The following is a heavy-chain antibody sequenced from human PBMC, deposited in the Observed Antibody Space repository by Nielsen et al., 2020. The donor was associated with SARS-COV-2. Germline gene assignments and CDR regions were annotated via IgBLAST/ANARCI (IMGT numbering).Heavy chain of an antibody. D-gene: IGHD6-19*01. J-gene: IGHJ4*02. CDR2: ISGSGGST. V-gene: IGHV3-23*01. CDR3: AKDRVVAVYYFDY. Sequence: GESLKISCAASGFTVSSNYMSWVRQAPGKGLEWVSAISGSGGSTYYADSVKGRFTISRDNSKNTLYLQMNSLRAEDTAVYYCAKDRVVAVYYFDYWGQGTLVTVSS. CDR1: GFTVSSNY.